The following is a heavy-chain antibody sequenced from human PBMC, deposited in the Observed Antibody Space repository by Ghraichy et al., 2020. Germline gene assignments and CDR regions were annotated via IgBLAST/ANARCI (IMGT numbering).Heavy chain of an antibody. CDR1: GFTFSSYW. J-gene: IGHJ6*04. V-gene: IGHV3-74*01. Sequence: GGSLRLSCAASGFTFSSYWMHWVRQVPGKGLVWVSRINSDGSGTSHADSVKGRFTISRDNAKNTLYLQMNSLRVEDTAVYYCTRDPGSTTGTRAAMDVWGKGATVTVSS. D-gene: IGHD1-1*01. CDR2: INSDGSGT. CDR3: TRDPGSTTGTRAAMDV.